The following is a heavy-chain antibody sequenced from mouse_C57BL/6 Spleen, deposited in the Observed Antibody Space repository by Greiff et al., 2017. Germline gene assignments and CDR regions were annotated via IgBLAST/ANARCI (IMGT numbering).Heavy chain of an antibody. V-gene: IGHV1-15*01. CDR2: IDPETGGT. J-gene: IGHJ3*01. CDR3: TRKKAQLGLWFAY. Sequence: QVQLRQSGAELVRPGASVTLSCKASGYTFTDYEMHWVKQTPVHGLEWIGAIDPETGGTAYNQKFKGKAILTADKSSSTAYMELRSLTSEDSAVYYCTRKKAQLGLWFAYWGQGTLVTVSA. CDR1: GYTFTDYE. D-gene: IGHD4-1*02.